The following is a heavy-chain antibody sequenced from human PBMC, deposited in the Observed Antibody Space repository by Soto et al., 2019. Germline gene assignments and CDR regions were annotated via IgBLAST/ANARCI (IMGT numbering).Heavy chain of an antibody. J-gene: IGHJ4*02. D-gene: IGHD6-19*01. Sequence: SETLSLTCTVSGRSLSSYYWSWVRQPPGKGLEWTGFIYYSESTNYNPSLQSRVTISVDTSKNQFSLRLTSVTAADTAVYYCARAVEMYASGWYYFDYWGQGTLVTVSS. CDR1: GRSLSSYY. CDR2: IYYSEST. V-gene: IGHV4-59*01. CDR3: ARAVEMYASGWYYFDY.